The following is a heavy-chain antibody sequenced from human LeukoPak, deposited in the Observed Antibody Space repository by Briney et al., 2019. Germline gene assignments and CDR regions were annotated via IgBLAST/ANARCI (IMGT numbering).Heavy chain of an antibody. Sequence: DGSEEHYVDSVKGRFTVSRDNAKSSLYLQMNSLRVDDTAIYYCATQPAVVSSGWYYFGLWGQGTLVAVST. V-gene: IGHV3-7*01. J-gene: IGHJ4*02. CDR2: DGSEE. CDR3: ATQPAVVSSGWYYFGL. D-gene: IGHD6-19*01.